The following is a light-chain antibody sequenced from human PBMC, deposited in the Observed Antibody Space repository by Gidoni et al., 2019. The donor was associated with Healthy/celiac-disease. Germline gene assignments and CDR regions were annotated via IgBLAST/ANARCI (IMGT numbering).Light chain of an antibody. CDR3: QSYDSSLSGYV. CDR2: GNS. CDR1: SSNIGAGYD. Sequence: QSVLTQPPSVSGAPGQSVPIPCTGSSSNIGAGYDVHWYQQLPGTALKLPIYGNSNRPSGVPDRFSGSKAGTSASLAITGLQAEDEADYYCQSYDSSLSGYVFGTGTKVTVL. J-gene: IGLJ1*01. V-gene: IGLV1-40*01.